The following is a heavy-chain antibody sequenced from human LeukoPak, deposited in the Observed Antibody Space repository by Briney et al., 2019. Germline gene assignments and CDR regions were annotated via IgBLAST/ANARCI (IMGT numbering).Heavy chain of an antibody. CDR3: ATRKLGNDY. V-gene: IGHV4-34*01. J-gene: IGHJ4*02. D-gene: IGHD7-27*01. CDR2: INHSGST. CDR1: GGSFSGYY. Sequence: SETLSLTCAVYGGSFSGYYWSWIRQPPGKGLEWIGEINHSGSTNYNPSLKSRVTVSVDTSKNQFSLKLYSVTAADTAVYYCATRKLGNDYWGQGTLVTVSS.